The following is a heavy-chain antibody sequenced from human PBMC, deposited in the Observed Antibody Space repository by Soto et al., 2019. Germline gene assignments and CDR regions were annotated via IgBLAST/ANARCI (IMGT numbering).Heavy chain of an antibody. CDR1: GFMFNTYW. J-gene: IGHJ6*02. D-gene: IGHD1-1*01. V-gene: IGHV3-74*01. Sequence: HPGGSLRLSCAASGFMFNTYWMHWVRQAPGKGLTWVSRINSDGSGINYADSVKGRFTVSRDNAKNTLYLQMSSLRAEDSAVYYCARDRSYNRAVWGQGTTVTVSS. CDR3: ARDRSYNRAV. CDR2: INSDGSGI.